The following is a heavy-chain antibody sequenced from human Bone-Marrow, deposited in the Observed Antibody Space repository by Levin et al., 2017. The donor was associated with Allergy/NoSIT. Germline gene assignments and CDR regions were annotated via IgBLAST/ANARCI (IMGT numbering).Heavy chain of an antibody. D-gene: IGHD4-23*01. CDR3: VKETTVVTPALNWFDP. CDR2: ITGSGGTE. J-gene: IGHJ5*02. CDR1: GFTFDNHA. Sequence: PGGSLRLSCAGSGFTFDNHAMTWVRQAPGKGLEWVSTITGSGGTEYYAGSVKGRFTISRDNSKNMLFLQMDNLRVEDTAVYYCVKETTVVTPALNWFDPWGLGTLVAVSS. V-gene: IGHV3-23*01.